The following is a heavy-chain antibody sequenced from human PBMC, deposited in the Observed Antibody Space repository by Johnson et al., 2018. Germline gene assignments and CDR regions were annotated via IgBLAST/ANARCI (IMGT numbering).Heavy chain of an antibody. J-gene: IGHJ4*02. D-gene: IGHD4-11*01. Sequence: QVQLVQSGGGVVQPGRSLRLSCAASGFTFSDYGLHWVRQASGKGLGWVAVIWYDGSTKYYADSVKGRFTISRDNSKKTLYLQMNSLRAEDTAVYYCARAQTLTKPLDYWGQGTLVTVSS. CDR2: IWYDGSTK. CDR3: ARAQTLTKPLDY. V-gene: IGHV3-33*01. CDR1: GFTFSDYG.